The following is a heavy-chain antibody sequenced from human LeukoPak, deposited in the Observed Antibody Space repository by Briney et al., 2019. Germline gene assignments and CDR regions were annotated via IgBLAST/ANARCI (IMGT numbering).Heavy chain of an antibody. CDR3: AKALLNGIFDY. CDR2: ISGSGGST. J-gene: IGHJ4*02. CDR1: GFTFSSYA. V-gene: IGHV3-23*01. Sequence: GGSLRLSCAASGFTFSSYAMSWVRQAPGKALEWVSAISGSGGSTYYADSVKRRFTISRDNSKNTLYLQMNSLRAEDTAVYYCAKALLNGIFDYWGQGTLVTVSS.